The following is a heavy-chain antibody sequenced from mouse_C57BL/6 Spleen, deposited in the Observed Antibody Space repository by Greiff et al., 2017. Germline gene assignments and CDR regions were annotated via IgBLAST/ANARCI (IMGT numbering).Heavy chain of an antibody. Sequence: DVKLVESGGGLVKPGGSLKLSCAASGFTFSDYGMHWVRQAPEKGLEWVAYISSGSSTIYYADTVKGRFTISRDNAKNTLYLQMTSLRCEDTAMYYCARASDGSRGAMGYWGQRTPDTASS. CDR3: ARASDGSRGAMGY. V-gene: IGHV5-17*01. CDR2: ISSGSSTI. D-gene: IGHD2-3*01. CDR1: GFTFSDYG. J-gene: IGHJ4*01.